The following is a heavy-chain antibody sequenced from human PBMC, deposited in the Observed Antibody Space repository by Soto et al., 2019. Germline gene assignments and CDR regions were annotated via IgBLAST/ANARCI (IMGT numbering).Heavy chain of an antibody. J-gene: IGHJ4*02. V-gene: IGHV4-59*08. CDR3: ARLWGWYFDY. Sequence: SDTLSLTCTVSGGSISSYYWSWIRQPPGKGLEWIGYIYYSGSANYNPSLKSRVTISVDTSKNQFSLKLSTVTAADTAVYYCARLWGWYFDYWGQGTLVTVSS. CDR2: IYYSGSA. D-gene: IGHD3-16*01. CDR1: GGSISSYY.